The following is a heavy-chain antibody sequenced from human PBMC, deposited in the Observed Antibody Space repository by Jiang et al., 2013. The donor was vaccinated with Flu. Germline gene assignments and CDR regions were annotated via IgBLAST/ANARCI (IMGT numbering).Heavy chain of an antibody. CDR1: GYTFTSHY. J-gene: IGHJ5*02. CDR3: ARARDYGDSIGVDP. D-gene: IGHD4-17*01. CDR2: IDPRGGFV. Sequence: SGAEVKKPGASVQLSCKTSGYTFTSHYLHWVRQAPGQGLEWMGKIDPRGGFVDYAQKFQGIITMTRDTSTSTIYMELSSLRPEDTALYYCARARDYGDSIGVDPWGPGTWSPSPQ. V-gene: IGHV1-46*01.